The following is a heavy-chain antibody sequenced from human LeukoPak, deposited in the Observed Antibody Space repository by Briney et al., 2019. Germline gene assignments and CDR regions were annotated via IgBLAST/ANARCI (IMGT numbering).Heavy chain of an antibody. D-gene: IGHD2-15*01. CDR2: IYYSGST. Sequence: SETLSLTCTVSGGSISSYYWSWIRQPPGKGLEWIGYIYYSGSTNYNPSLKSRVTISVDTSKNQFSLKLSSVTAADTAVYYCARGRRVVVAATRIYYGMDVWGKGTTVTVSS. CDR1: GGSISSYY. J-gene: IGHJ6*04. CDR3: ARGRRVVVAATRIYYGMDV. V-gene: IGHV4-59*12.